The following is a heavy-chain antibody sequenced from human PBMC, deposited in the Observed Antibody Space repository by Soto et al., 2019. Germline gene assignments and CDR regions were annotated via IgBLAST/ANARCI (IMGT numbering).Heavy chain of an antibody. J-gene: IGHJ6*02. CDR1: GGSFSGFD. Sequence: SETLSLTCAVSGGSFSGFDWTWIRKPPGEGLEWIGEINHSGTTNFNPSLRSRLTISLDSSKKHFSLKLTSMTAADAAVYYCARADRTLVTSYGLDVWGQGTTVTVSS. CDR2: INHSGTT. CDR3: ARADRTLVTSYGLDV. V-gene: IGHV4-34*01. D-gene: IGHD2-21*02.